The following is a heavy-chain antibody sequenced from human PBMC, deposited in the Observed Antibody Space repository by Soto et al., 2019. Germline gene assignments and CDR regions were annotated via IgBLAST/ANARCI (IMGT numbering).Heavy chain of an antibody. V-gene: IGHV3-33*01. CDR3: ASSGRGDFTAMVNYYHYGMYV. Sequence: GGPLRLCCAAAGFVFTNYGRHWVRQATGKGLEWVAVIWYDGSNKYYADSVKGRFTISRDNSKNTLYLQMNSLRAEDTAVYYCASSGRGDFTAMVNYYHYGMYVWGQGSTVTVSS. J-gene: IGHJ6*02. CDR2: IWYDGSNK. D-gene: IGHD5-18*01. CDR1: GFVFTNYG.